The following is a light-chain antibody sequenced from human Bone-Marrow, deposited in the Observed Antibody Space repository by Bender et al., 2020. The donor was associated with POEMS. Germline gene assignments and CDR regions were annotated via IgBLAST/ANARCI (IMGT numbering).Light chain of an antibody. J-gene: IGLJ3*02. CDR1: KLENKY. V-gene: IGLV3-1*01. CDR3: QSYDNSLGGWV. CDR2: QDN. Sequence: SYELTQPPSVSVSPGQTASITCSGDKLENKYTCWYQQKPGQSPVLVIYQDNKRPSGIPERFSGSNSGNTATLTISGTQTVDEGDYYCQSYDNSLGGWVFGGGTKLTVL.